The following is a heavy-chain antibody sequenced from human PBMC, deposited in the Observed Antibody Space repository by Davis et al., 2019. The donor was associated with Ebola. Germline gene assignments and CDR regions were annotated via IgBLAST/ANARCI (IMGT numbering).Heavy chain of an antibody. V-gene: IGHV4-59*01. CDR2: IYYSGST. D-gene: IGHD6-19*01. CDR3: ARALFDSSGWYGAFDY. Sequence: PSETLSLTCTVSAGSINSYYWSWIRQPPGKGLEWIGYIYYSGSTNYNPSLKSRVTISLDTSENQFSLKLSSVTAADTAVYYCARALFDSSGWYGAFDYWGQGTLVTVSS. CDR1: AGSINSYY. J-gene: IGHJ4*02.